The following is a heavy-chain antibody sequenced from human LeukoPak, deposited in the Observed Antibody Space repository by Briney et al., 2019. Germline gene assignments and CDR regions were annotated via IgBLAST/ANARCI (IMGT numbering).Heavy chain of an antibody. CDR1: GFTFSSYA. CDR2: ISGSGGST. J-gene: IGHJ5*02. V-gene: IGHV3-23*01. CDR3: AKGSGGSYRNWFDP. Sequence: AGGSLRLSCAASGFTFSSYAMSWVRQAPGKGLEWVSAISGSGGSTYYADSVKGRFTISRDNSKNTLYLQMNSLRAEDTAVYYCAKGSGGSYRNWFDPWGQGTLVTVSS. D-gene: IGHD1-26*01.